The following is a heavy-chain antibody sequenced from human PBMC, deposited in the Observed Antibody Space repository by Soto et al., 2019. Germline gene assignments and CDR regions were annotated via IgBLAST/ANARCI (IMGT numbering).Heavy chain of an antibody. CDR2: ISSSGGST. V-gene: IGHV3-64*01. CDR1: GFSFNIYA. CDR3: ARGRELEVIS. D-gene: IGHD1-1*01. Sequence: EVQLVESGGGLVQHGGSLRLSCAASGFSFNIYAMHWFRQAPGKGLEYVSGISSSGGSTYYENSVKGRFIISRDNSKNTLYLQMGSLSAEDMGFYYCARGRELEVISWVQGTLVTVSS. J-gene: IGHJ5*02.